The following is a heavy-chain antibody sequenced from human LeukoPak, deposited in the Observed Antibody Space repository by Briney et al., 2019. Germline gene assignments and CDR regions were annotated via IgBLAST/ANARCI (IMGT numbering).Heavy chain of an antibody. D-gene: IGHD3-9*01. V-gene: IGHV3-23*01. Sequence: GGSLRLSCAASGFTFSNYAMSWVRQAPGKGLEWVSAIGGRGGGTYYADSVKGRLTVSRDDSKNTLYLQMNSLRAEDTAVYYCAKWGDYDILTGYYDSDYWGQGTLVTVSS. CDR3: AKWGDYDILTGYYDSDY. CDR2: IGGRGGGT. CDR1: GFTFSNYA. J-gene: IGHJ4*02.